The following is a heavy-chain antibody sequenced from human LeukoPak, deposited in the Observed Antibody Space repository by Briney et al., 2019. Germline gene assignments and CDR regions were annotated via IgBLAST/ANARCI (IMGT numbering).Heavy chain of an antibody. CDR3: ARGPYSYDSSGAFDI. J-gene: IGHJ3*02. V-gene: IGHV4-61*02. D-gene: IGHD3-22*01. CDR2: IYTSGST. Sequence: SETLSLTCSVSGGSISSGSYYWSWIRQPAGKGLEWIGRIYTSGSTNYNPSLKSRVTISVDTSKNQFSLKLSSVTAADTAVYFCARGPYSYDSSGAFDIWGQGTMVTVSS. CDR1: GGSISSGSYY.